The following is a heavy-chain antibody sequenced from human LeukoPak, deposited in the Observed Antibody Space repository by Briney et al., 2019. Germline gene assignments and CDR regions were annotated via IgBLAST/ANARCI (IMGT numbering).Heavy chain of an antibody. CDR3: AQTGAGYYYYGMDV. CDR2: ISHNSGGT. CDR1: GYTFSGYY. Sequence: PRASVKLSCEASGYTFSGYYMHWVRQAPGKGLEWLGGISHNSGGTNYAQKFEGRVTMTRDTSISTAYMELSRLRSDDTAVYYCAQTGAGYYYYGMDVWGQGTTVTVSS. V-gene: IGHV1-2*02. J-gene: IGHJ6*02. D-gene: IGHD1-14*01.